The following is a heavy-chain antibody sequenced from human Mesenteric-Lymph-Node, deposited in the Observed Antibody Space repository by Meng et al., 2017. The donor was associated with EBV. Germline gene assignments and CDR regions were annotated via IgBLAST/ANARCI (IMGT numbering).Heavy chain of an antibody. CDR1: GGSTSSCGNL. J-gene: IGHJ5*02. CDR2: IYHSGST. CDR3: VGNYGGNLGWFDP. D-gene: IGHD4/OR15-4a*01. V-gene: IGHV4-30-2*01. Sequence: LQLRASGSGLVTPSETLSLTVSISGGSTSSCGNLWSWIRQPPGKALEWIGYIYHSGSTSYNPSLKSRVSMSIDRSNNQFSLKLTSVTAADTAVYYCVGNYGGNLGWFDPWGQGTLVTVSS.